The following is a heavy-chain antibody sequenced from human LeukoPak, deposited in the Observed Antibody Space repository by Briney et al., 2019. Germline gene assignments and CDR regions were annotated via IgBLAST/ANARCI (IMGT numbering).Heavy chain of an antibody. CDR2: IYPGDSDS. CDR3: ASPRNYGSGSSDAFDI. CDR1: GYIFTSYR. D-gene: IGHD3-10*01. Sequence: GESLKISCKGSGYIFTSYRIGWVRQMAGKGLEWMGIIYPGDSDSRYSPSFEGQVTMSADKSISTAYLQWSSLKASDTAIYYCASPRNYGSGSSDAFDIWGQGTMVTVSS. J-gene: IGHJ3*02. V-gene: IGHV5-51*01.